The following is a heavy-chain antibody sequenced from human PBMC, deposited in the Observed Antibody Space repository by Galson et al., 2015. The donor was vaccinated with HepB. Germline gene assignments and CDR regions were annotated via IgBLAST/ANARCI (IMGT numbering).Heavy chain of an antibody. D-gene: IGHD3-3*02. Sequence: SETLSLTCTVSGGSINSYYWTWIRQPPGKGLEWIGYIYYSGSTNYNPSLKNRVTISVVTSRNQFSLKLSSVTAADTAVYYCARSLLAENDFDYWGQGTLVTVSS. J-gene: IGHJ4*02. CDR2: IYYSGST. CDR1: GGSINSYY. CDR3: ARSLLAENDFDY. V-gene: IGHV4-59*01.